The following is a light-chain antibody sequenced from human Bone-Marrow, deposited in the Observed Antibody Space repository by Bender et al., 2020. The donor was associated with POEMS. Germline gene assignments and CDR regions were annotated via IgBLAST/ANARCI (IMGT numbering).Light chain of an antibody. Sequence: QSALTQPASVSGSPGQSITISCTGASSDVGGYNYVSWYQQHPGKAPKLILYDVTNRPSGVSYRFSGSKSGNTASLTISGLRAEDEADYYCSSYTNTNTYGFGTGTKVTVL. CDR3: SSYTNTNTYG. CDR2: DVT. CDR1: SSDVGGYNY. J-gene: IGLJ1*01. V-gene: IGLV2-14*03.